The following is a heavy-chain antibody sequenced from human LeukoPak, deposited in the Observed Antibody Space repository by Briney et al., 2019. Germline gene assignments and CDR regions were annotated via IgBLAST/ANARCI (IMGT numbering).Heavy chain of an antibody. CDR3: ARAAHYYDSSGYLDYFDY. CDR2: IYTSGST. J-gene: IGHJ4*02. CDR1: GGSISSYY. D-gene: IGHD3-22*01. Sequence: SETLSLTCTVSGGSISSYYWSWIRQPAGKGLEWIGRIYTSGSTNYNPSLKSRVTMSVDTSKNQFSLKLSSVTAADTAVYYCARAAHYYDSSGYLDYFDYWGQGTLVTVSS. V-gene: IGHV4-4*07.